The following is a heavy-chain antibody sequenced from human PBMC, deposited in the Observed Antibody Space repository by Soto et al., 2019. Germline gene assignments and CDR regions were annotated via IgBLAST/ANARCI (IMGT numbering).Heavy chain of an antibody. D-gene: IGHD4-17*01. V-gene: IGHV4-59*01. CDR2: IYYSGST. J-gene: IGHJ6*02. CDR1: GGSISSYY. CDR3: ARDPGDYGYYYGMDV. Sequence: SETLSLTCTVSGGSISSYYWSWIRQHPGKGLEWIGYIYYSGSTNYNPSLKSRVTISVDTSKNQFSLKLSSVTAADTAVYYCARDPGDYGYYYGMDVWGQGTTVTVSS.